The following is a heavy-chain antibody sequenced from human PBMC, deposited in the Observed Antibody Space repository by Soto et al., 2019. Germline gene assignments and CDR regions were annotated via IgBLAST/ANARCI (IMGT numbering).Heavy chain of an antibody. D-gene: IGHD3-22*01. CDR2: IIPIFGTV. V-gene: IGHV1-69*06. J-gene: IGHJ4*02. CDR1: GGTFSTYT. Sequence: SVKVSCKASGGTFSTYTFTWVRQVPGQGLEWMGGIIPIFGTVNYARNFLGRVAITADKTTNTAFLELSSLRSEDTAIYFCARDRYYDTNSLAYWGQGTLVTVSS. CDR3: ARDRYYDTNSLAY.